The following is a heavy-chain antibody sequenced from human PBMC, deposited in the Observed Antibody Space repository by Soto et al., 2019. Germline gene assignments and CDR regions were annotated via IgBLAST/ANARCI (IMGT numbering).Heavy chain of an antibody. J-gene: IGHJ6*02. CDR3: AIAAGVVTAIPYYYYGMDV. D-gene: IGHD2-21*02. V-gene: IGHV3-30-3*01. CDR1: GFTFSSYA. Sequence: QVQLVESGGGVVQPGRSLRLSCAASGFTFSSYAMHWVRQAPGNGLEWVAVISYDGSNKYYADSVKGRFTISRDNSKNTLYLQMNSLRAEDTAVYYCAIAAGVVTAIPYYYYGMDVWGQGTTVTVSS. CDR2: ISYDGSNK.